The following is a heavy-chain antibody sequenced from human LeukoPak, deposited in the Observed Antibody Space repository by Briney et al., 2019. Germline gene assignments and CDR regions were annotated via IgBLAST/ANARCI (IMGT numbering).Heavy chain of an antibody. CDR1: GGSISSYY. J-gene: IGHJ5*02. V-gene: IGHV4-59*06. D-gene: IGHD4-11*01. Sequence: PTETLSLTCTVSGGSISSYYWSWIRQHPGKGLEWIGYIYYSGSTYYNPSLKSRVTISVDTSKNQFTLKLSSVTAADTAVYYCARGDYSNWFDPWGQGTLVTVSS. CDR2: IYYSGST. CDR3: ARGDYSNWFDP.